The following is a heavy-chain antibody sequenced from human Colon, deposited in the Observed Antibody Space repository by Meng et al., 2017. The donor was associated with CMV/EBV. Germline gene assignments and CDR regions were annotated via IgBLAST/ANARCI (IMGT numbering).Heavy chain of an antibody. CDR2: ISPYNGDT. D-gene: IGHD6-13*01. CDR3: ARRQQPDIIFKNYGLDV. J-gene: IGHJ6*02. CDR1: GYTFTTYG. V-gene: IGHV1-18*01. Sequence: ASVKVSCKASGYTFTTYGINWLRQAPGQELEWVGWISPYNGDTIYAQKFQDRVTMTTDKSTSTVYMELRSLRFDDTAIYYCARRQQPDIIFKNYGLDVWGQGTTVTVSS.